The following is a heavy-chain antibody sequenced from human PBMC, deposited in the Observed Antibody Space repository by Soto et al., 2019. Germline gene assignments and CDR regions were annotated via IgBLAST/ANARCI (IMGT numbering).Heavy chain of an antibody. CDR1: GGTSSSYT. CDR3: STRGGQEQPVVDY. D-gene: IGHD6-13*01. J-gene: IGHJ4*02. CDR2: IVPIFGMK. Sequence: QVQLVQSGAEVKPPGSSVKVSCKASGGTSSSYTISWVRQAPGQGLEWMGGIVPIFGMKNYAQKFQDRLTITADTSTSTVYMELSSLRSEDTALYYCSTRGGQEQPVVDYWGQGTLVTVSS. V-gene: IGHV1-69*17.